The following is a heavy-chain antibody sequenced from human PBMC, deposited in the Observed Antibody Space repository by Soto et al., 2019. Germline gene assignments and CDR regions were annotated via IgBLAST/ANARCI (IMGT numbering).Heavy chain of an antibody. CDR3: ASQWPAAGTTNY. Sequence: GGSLRLSCAASGFTFSSFAMHWVRQAPGKGLEWVAILSYDGRNKYYADSVKGRLTISRDNSKNTVYLQMNSLRAEDTAVYYCASQWPAAGTTNYWGQGTLLTVSS. CDR2: LSYDGRNK. D-gene: IGHD6-13*01. CDR1: GFTFSSFA. V-gene: IGHV3-30*04. J-gene: IGHJ4*02.